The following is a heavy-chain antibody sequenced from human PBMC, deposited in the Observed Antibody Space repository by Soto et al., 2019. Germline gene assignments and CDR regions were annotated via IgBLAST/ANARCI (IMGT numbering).Heavy chain of an antibody. V-gene: IGHV4-59*01. CDR1: GGSISSYY. Sequence: SETLSLTCTVSGGSISSYYWSWIRQPPGKGLEWIGYIYYSGSTNYNPSLKSRVTISVDTSKNQFSLKLSSVTAADTAVYYCARDGHYYYMDVWGKGTTVTVSS. J-gene: IGHJ6*03. CDR3: ARDGHYYYMDV. CDR2: IYYSGST.